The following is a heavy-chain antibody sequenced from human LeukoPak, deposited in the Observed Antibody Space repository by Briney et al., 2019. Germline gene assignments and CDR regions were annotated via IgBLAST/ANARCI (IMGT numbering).Heavy chain of an antibody. CDR3: ARDSEDYYDSSGSLYFDY. D-gene: IGHD3-22*01. Sequence: ASAKVSCKASGYTFTSYYMHWVRQAPGQGLEWMGIINPSGGSTSYAQKFQGRVTMTRDTSTSTVYMELSSLRSEDTAVYYCARDSEDYYDSSGSLYFDYWGQGTLVTVSS. J-gene: IGHJ4*02. CDR2: INPSGGST. CDR1: GYTFTSYY. V-gene: IGHV1-46*01.